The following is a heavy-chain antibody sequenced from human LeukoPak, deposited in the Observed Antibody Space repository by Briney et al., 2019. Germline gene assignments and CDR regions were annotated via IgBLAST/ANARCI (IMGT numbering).Heavy chain of an antibody. CDR2: VDLGGTT. CDR3: AREGAYCSGTDCFATTVDA. D-gene: IGHD2-2*01. CDR1: GYSISSGDYY. Sequence: PSQTLSLTCNVSGYSISSGDYYWTWIRQPAGKGLEWIGRVDLGGTTSYNPSLISRVTVSVDPSQNQFSLSLTSVTAADTATYYCAREGAYCSGTDCFATTVDAWGPGALVTVSS. V-gene: IGHV4-61*02. J-gene: IGHJ5*02.